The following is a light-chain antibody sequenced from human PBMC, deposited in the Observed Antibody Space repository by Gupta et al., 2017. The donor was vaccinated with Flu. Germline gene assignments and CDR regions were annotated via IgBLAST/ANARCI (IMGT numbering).Light chain of an antibody. Sequence: QSALTQPASVSGSPGQSITIPCTGTSSDIGGYNYVSWYQQHPGKAPKLMIYDVSNRPSGVSNRFSGSKSGNTASLTISGLQGEDEADYYCSSYTSSSTLVFGTGTRVTVL. CDR1: SSDIGGYNY. V-gene: IGLV2-14*03. J-gene: IGLJ1*01. CDR2: DVS. CDR3: SSYTSSSTLV.